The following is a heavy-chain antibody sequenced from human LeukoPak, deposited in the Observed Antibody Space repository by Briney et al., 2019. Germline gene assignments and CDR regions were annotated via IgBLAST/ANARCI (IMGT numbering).Heavy chain of an antibody. CDR3: ARRGLVGPMGAFDI. CDR2: IYYRGTT. V-gene: IGHV4-38-2*02. Sequence: SETLSLTCTVSGYSISSGYYWGWIRQPPGKGLDWIGSIYYRGTTYYNPSLKSRVTISVDTSKKQFSLKLSSVTATDTAVYYCARRGLVGPMGAFDIWGQGTMVTVSS. J-gene: IGHJ3*02. D-gene: IGHD1-26*01. CDR1: GYSISSGYY.